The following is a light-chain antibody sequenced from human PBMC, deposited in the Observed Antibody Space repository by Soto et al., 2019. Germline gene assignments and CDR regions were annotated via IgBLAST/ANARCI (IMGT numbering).Light chain of an antibody. CDR1: QSVSNN. Sequence: EMVMTQSPATLSVSPGERDTLSCRASQSVSNNLAWYQHKPGQAPRLLIHGASTRATGFPDRFSGSGSGTDFTLTISNLQSEDFALYYCQQYNRWPLTFGQGTKVDIK. J-gene: IGKJ1*01. V-gene: IGKV3-15*01. CDR3: QQYNRWPLT. CDR2: GAS.